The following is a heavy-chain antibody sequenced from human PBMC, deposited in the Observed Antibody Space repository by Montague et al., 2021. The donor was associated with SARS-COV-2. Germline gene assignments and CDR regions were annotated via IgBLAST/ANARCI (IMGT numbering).Heavy chain of an antibody. V-gene: IGHV4-4*02. CDR1: GASVSSINW. Sequence: SETLSLTCAVSGASVSSINWWSWVRQPPGRGLEWIAEIHHTGIISFNPSLRSRGIISLDSSKNQFSLTLNSVTAADTATYYCASHPVFQQLYSWGQGTLVSVS. CDR3: ASHPVFQQLYS. J-gene: IGHJ4*02. D-gene: IGHD6-13*01. CDR2: IHHTGII.